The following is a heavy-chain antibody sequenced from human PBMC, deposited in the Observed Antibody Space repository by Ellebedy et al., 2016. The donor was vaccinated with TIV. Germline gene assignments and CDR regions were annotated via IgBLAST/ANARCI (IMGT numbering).Heavy chain of an antibody. CDR3: AKEGDQSMVLDS. D-gene: IGHD3-10*01. J-gene: IGHJ4*02. CDR2: IIPVFGTA. Sequence: AASVKVSCKASGGTFSSYLLGWVRQAPGQRLEWLGGIIPVFGTADYPQNFQDRVTITADEATSTAYMELRSLTSDDTAVYYCAKEGDQSMVLDSWGQGTLVTVSS. V-gene: IGHV1-69*13. CDR1: GGTFSSYL.